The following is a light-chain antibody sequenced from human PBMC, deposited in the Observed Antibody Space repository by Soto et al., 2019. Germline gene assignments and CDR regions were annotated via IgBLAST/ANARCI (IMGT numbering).Light chain of an antibody. CDR2: AAS. J-gene: IGKJ1*01. Sequence: DIQMTQSPSSLSASVGDRVTITCRASQNISYYLNWFQQKSGKAPNLLIYAASTLHIGVPSRFNGSGSGKDLSLTIYSMQPEDFAGYYCQQSYTTPWTFGQASNVDVK. V-gene: IGKV1-39*01. CDR3: QQSYTTPWT. CDR1: QNISYY.